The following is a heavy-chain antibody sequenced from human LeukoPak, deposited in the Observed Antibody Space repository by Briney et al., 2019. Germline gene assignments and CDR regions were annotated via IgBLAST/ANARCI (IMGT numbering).Heavy chain of an antibody. J-gene: IGHJ6*02. Sequence: SCKASGYTFTSYAMHWVRQAPGKGLEWVAVISYDGSNKYYADSVKGRFTISRDNSKNTLYLQMNSLRAEDTAVYYCARAHPYSRRYNIYYYYGMDVWGQGTTVTVSS. D-gene: IGHD2-2*02. CDR2: ISYDGSNK. CDR1: GYTFTSYA. CDR3: ARAHPYSRRYNIYYYYGMDV. V-gene: IGHV3-30-3*01.